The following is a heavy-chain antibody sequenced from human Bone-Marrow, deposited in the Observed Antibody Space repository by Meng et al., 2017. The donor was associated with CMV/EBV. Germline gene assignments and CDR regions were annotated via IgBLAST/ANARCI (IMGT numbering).Heavy chain of an antibody. V-gene: IGHV3-30*02. CDR3: AREGYYYDSSGYYYEYFDY. D-gene: IGHD3-22*01. J-gene: IGHJ4*02. CDR1: GFTFSSYG. Sequence: GESLKISCAASGFTFSSYGMHWVRQAPGKGLEWVAFIRYDGSNKYYADSVKGRFTISRDNSKNTLYLQMNSLRAEDTAVYYCAREGYYYDSSGYYYEYFDYWGQGTLVAVSS. CDR2: IRYDGSNK.